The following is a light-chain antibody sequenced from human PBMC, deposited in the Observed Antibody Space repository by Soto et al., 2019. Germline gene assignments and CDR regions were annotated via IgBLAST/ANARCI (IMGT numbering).Light chain of an antibody. CDR3: QQYGYSRT. V-gene: IGKV3-15*01. CDR2: GAS. CDR1: QSVSSN. Sequence: EMLMTQSPVTLSGSPGERVTLSCRASQSVSSNLAWYQQKPGQPPRLLIYGASTRATAIPDRFSGSGSGTDFTLTISTLEPEDFAIYYCQQYGYSRTFGQGTKVDIK. J-gene: IGKJ1*01.